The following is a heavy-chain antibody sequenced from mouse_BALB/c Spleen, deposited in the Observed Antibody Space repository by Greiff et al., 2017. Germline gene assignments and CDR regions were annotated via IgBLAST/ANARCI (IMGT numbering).Heavy chain of an antibody. CDR2: ISSGGSYT. V-gene: IGHV5-6*01. Sequence: EVKLMESGGDLVKPGGSLKLSCAASGFTFSSYGMSWVRQTPDKRLEWVATISSGGSYTYYPDSVKGRFTISRDNAKNTLYLQMSSLKSEDTAMYYCARQGLRQYFDYWGQGTTLTVSS. D-gene: IGHD2-2*01. CDR3: ARQGLRQYFDY. J-gene: IGHJ2*01. CDR1: GFTFSSYG.